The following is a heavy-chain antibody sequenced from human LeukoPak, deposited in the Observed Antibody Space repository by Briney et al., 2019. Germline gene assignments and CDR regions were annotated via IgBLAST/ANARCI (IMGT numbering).Heavy chain of an antibody. CDR2: INPNSGGT. CDR3: AREGQLLRLRYFQH. Sequence: ASVKVSCKASGYTFTGYYMHWVRQAPGQGLEWMGWINPNSGGTNYAQKFQGRVTMTRDTSISTAYMELSRLRSDDTAVYYCAREGQLLRLRYFQHWGQGTLVTVSS. V-gene: IGHV1-2*02. CDR1: GYTFTGYY. J-gene: IGHJ1*01. D-gene: IGHD2-2*01.